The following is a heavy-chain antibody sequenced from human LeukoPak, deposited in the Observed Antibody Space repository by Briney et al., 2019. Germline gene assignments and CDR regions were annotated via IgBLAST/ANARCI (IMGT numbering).Heavy chain of an antibody. CDR1: GYTFTSYG. V-gene: IGHV1-18*01. CDR2: ISAYNGNT. CDR3: ATPPSRGSYYYYGMDV. J-gene: IGHJ6*02. D-gene: IGHD1-26*01. Sequence: EASVKVSCKASGYTFTSYGISWVRQAPGQGLEWMGWISAYNGNTNYAQKFQGRVTMTEDTSTDTAYMELSSLRSEDTAVYYCATPPSRGSYYYYGMDVWGQGTTVTVSS.